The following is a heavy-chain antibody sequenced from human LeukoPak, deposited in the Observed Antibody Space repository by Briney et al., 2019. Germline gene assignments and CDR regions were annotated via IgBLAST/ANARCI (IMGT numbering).Heavy chain of an antibody. J-gene: IGHJ4*02. CDR3: ARDRGRTWADY. Sequence: GGSLRLSCAASGFTFSSYWMSWVRQASGKGLEWVANINQDESERYYVDSVKGRFTISRDNAKNSLYLQMNSLRAEDTAVYYCARDRGRTWADYWGQGTLVTVSS. CDR1: GFTFSSYW. V-gene: IGHV3-7*01. D-gene: IGHD3-16*01. CDR2: INQDESER.